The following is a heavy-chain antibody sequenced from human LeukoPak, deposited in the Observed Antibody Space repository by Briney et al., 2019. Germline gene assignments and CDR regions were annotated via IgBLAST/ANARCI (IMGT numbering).Heavy chain of an antibody. V-gene: IGHV1-3*01. CDR3: ARDEGGRGGSYFYY. CDR2: VNAGNGNT. D-gene: IGHD1-26*01. CDR1: GYTFTTDV. Sequence: ASVKVSCKASGYTFTTDVMHGVRQAPGHRAVRMGWVNAGNGNTKYSEKFQGRVTITWDTSARTAYMELNGRTSEDTAVYYCARDEGGRGGSYFYYWGQGTLVTVSS. J-gene: IGHJ4*02.